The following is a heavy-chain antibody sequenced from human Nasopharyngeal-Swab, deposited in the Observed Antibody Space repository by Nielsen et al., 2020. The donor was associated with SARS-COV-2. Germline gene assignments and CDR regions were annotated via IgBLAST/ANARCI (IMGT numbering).Heavy chain of an antibody. CDR1: GFSFSSFT. D-gene: IGHD3-22*01. CDR3: TRDFYTGHYYEAFDI. V-gene: IGHV3-48*02. J-gene: IGHJ3*02. Sequence: GESLKISCVASGFSFSSFTIHWVRQAPGKGLEWVSSIGTNTGDIHYADPVRGRFTISRDNARQSVYLEMERLRDDDTAVYYCTRDFYTGHYYEAFDIWGQGTMVTVSS. CDR2: IGTNTGDI.